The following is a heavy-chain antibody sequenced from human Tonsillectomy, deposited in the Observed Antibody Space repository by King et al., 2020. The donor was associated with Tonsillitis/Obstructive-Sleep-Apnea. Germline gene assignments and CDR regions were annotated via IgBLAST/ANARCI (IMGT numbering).Heavy chain of an antibody. D-gene: IGHD6-13*01. CDR1: GFTFSSYG. CDR3: AKDRRSSWTFDY. J-gene: IGHJ4*02. V-gene: IGHV3-30*18. CDR2: ISYEGSKI. Sequence: VQLVESGGGVVQPGRSLRLSCAASGFTFSSYGIHWVRQAPGKGLEWVTIISYEGSKIYYADSVKGRFTISRDNSKNTLYLQMNSLRGEDTAVYYCAKDRRSSWTFDYWGQGTLVTVSS.